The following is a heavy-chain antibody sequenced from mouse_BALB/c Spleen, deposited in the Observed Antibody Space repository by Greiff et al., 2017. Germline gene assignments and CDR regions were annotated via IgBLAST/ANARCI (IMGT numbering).Heavy chain of an antibody. Sequence: VMLVESGPGLVAPSQSLSITCTVSGFSLTGYGVNWVRQPPGKGLEWLGMIWGDGSTDYNSALKSRLSISKDNSKSQVFLKMNSLQTDDTARYYCAREGYDDPYYAMDYWGQGTSVTVSS. D-gene: IGHD2-2*01. CDR1: GFSLTGYG. V-gene: IGHV2-6-7*01. CDR3: AREGYDDPYYAMDY. J-gene: IGHJ4*01. CDR2: IWGDGST.